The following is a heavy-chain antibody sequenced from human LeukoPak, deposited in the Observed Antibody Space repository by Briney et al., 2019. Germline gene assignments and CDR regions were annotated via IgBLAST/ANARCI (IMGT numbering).Heavy chain of an antibody. V-gene: IGHV1-8*01. CDR2: MSSNSGNT. CDR1: GYTFTNYD. Sequence: ASVKVSCKASGYTFTNYDIMWVRQATGQGPEWMGWMSSNSGNTGYAQKFQGRVTMTRDTSINTAYMELHSLTSEDTAVYYCARGRGGTVVRGYLDYWGQGTLVTVSS. J-gene: IGHJ4*02. D-gene: IGHD3-10*01. CDR3: ARGRGGTVVRGYLDY.